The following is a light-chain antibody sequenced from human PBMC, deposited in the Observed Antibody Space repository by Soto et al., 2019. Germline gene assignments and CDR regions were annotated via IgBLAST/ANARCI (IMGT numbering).Light chain of an antibody. Sequence: QSVLTQPPSASGSPGQSVTISCTGTGNDVGGYNYVSWYQQHPDKAPKLIIYEVNKRPSGVPDRFSGSKSGNTASLTVSGLQAEDESDYYCCSYAGSNNYVFGSGTKVTVL. J-gene: IGLJ1*01. CDR3: CSYAGSNNYV. CDR1: GNDVGGYNY. V-gene: IGLV2-8*01. CDR2: EVN.